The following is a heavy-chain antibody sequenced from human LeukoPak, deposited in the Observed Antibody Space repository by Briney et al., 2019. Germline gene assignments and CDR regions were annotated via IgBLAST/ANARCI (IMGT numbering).Heavy chain of an antibody. Sequence: SETLSLTCTVSGGSISSYYWSWIRQPAGKGLEWIGRIYTSGSTNYNPSLKSRVTMSGDTSKNQFSLKLGSVTAADTAAYYCARLGYCSGGSCYYYYYMDVWGKGTTVTVSS. V-gene: IGHV4-4*07. CDR1: GGSISSYY. J-gene: IGHJ6*03. D-gene: IGHD2-15*01. CDR3: ARLGYCSGGSCYYYYYMDV. CDR2: IYTSGST.